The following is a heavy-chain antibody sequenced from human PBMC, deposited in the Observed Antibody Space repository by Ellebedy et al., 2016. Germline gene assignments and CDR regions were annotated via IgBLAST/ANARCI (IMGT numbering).Heavy chain of an antibody. CDR1: GLTVSSHH. V-gene: IGHV3-30-3*01. Sequence: GGSLRLXXVASGLTVSSHHMSWVRQAPGKGLERVAIISFDGSNKYFADSVKGRFTISRDNAKNTLYLQMNSLRAEDTAVYYCARGSITVFGGVDVWGKGTTVTVSS. D-gene: IGHD3-3*01. J-gene: IGHJ6*04. CDR2: ISFDGSNK. CDR3: ARGSITVFGGVDV.